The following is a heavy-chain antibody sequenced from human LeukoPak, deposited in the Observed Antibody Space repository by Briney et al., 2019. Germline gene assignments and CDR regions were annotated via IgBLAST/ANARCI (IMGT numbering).Heavy chain of an antibody. CDR3: AKRDGTSCDP. Sequence: GRSLRLSCAASGFTFSSYGMHWVRQAPGKGLEWVSAISGSGGSTYYADSVKGRFTISRDNSKNTLYLQMNSLRAEDTAVYYCAKRDGTSCDPWGQGTLVTVSS. J-gene: IGHJ5*02. CDR1: GFTFSSYG. CDR2: ISGSGGST. D-gene: IGHD2-2*01. V-gene: IGHV3-23*01.